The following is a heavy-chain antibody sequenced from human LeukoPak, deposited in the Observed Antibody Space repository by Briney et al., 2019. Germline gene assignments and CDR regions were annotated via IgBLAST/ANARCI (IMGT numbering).Heavy chain of an antibody. Sequence: KTSETLSLTCSVSGDSISRSSFYWGWIRQPPGKGLEWIGSINYSANTYYNPSLKSRVTISVDTSKNQFSLKLRSVTAADTAVYYCAGIATGFNWFDPWGQGTLVTVSS. J-gene: IGHJ5*02. D-gene: IGHD6-13*01. CDR2: INYSANT. V-gene: IGHV4-39*01. CDR1: GDSISRSSFY. CDR3: AGIATGFNWFDP.